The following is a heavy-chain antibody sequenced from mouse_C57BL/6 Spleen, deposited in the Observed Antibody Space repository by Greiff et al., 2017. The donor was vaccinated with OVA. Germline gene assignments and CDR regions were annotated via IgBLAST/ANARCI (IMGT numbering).Heavy chain of an antibody. CDR1: GFTFSSYA. Sequence: EVNVVESGGGLVKPGGSLKLSCAASGFTFSSYAMSWVRQTPEKRLEWVATISDGGSYTYYPDNVKGRFTISRDNAKNNLYLQMSHLKSEDTAMYYCARGVDGNFWFAYWGQGTLVTVSA. CDR2: ISDGGSYT. CDR3: ARGVDGNFWFAY. J-gene: IGHJ3*01. V-gene: IGHV5-4*03. D-gene: IGHD2-1*01.